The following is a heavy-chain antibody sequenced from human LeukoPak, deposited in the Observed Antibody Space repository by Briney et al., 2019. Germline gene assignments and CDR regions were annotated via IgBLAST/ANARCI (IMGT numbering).Heavy chain of an antibody. CDR2: ISSDGSAN. CDR1: GFIFSDYY. Sequence: GGSLRLSCAASGFIFSDYYMSWIRQAPGKGLEFVAYISSDGSANYYGDSVKGRFSISGDDAQNSVYLEMNNLRPEDTAVYYCAREFWSRFEYWGRESAVTVSS. CDR3: AREFWSRFEY. J-gene: IGHJ4*02. D-gene: IGHD3-3*01. V-gene: IGHV3-11*04.